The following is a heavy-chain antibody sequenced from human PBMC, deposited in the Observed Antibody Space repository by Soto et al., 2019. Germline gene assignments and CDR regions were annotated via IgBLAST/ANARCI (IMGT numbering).Heavy chain of an antibody. J-gene: IGHJ5*02. D-gene: IGHD3-10*01. Sequence: LSLTCTVSGGSFSSYYWSWIWQPPGKGLEWIGYIYYSGSTNYNPSLKSRVTISVDTSKNQFSLKLKSVTAADTAVYFCARDRLKLWENWFDPWGQGTLVTVSS. CDR1: GGSFSSYY. CDR2: IYYSGST. V-gene: IGHV4-59*01. CDR3: ARDRLKLWENWFDP.